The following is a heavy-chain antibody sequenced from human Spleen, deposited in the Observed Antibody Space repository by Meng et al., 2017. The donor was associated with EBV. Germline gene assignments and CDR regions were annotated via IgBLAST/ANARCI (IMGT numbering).Heavy chain of an antibody. CDR1: NVSITRSSYY. CDR2: IYHSGNT. V-gene: IGHV4-39*01. CDR3: VTVFGKVVVVMD. Sequence: QVQLQGAGPGLVRHSDPRSVTCTVSNVSITRSSYYWGWIRPSPGKRLEWIGRIYHSGNTYYSPSLESRATLSVDASKNQFSLRLKSVTAADTAFDYCVTVFGKVVVVMDWGQGTLVTVSS. J-gene: IGHJ4*02. D-gene: IGHD2-21*01.